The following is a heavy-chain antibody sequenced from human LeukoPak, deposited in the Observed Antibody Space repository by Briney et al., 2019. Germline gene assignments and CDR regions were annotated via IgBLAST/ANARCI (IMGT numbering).Heavy chain of an antibody. CDR2: IGYDGTNE. CDR3: ARDFYCSRTSCYAPSFDY. V-gene: IGHV3-33*01. J-gene: IGHJ4*02. D-gene: IGHD2-2*01. Sequence: AGGSQRLSCAASGFTFSSYGMHRVSQAPGKGLEWVALIGYDGTNEYYADSVKGRFTISRDNSKNTLYLQMKSLRAEDTAVYYCARDFYCSRTSCYAPSFDYWGQGALLSDSS. CDR1: GFTFSSYG.